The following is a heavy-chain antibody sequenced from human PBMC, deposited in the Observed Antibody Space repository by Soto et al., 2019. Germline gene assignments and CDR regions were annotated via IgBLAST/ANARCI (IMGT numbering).Heavy chain of an antibody. J-gene: IGHJ5*02. CDR3: ARDLGSCSSTSCEASSRWFDP. CDR1: GYTFTSYG. D-gene: IGHD2-2*01. Sequence: QVPLVQSGAEVKKPGASVKVSCKASGYTFTSYGISWVRQAPGQGLEWMGWISAYNGNTNYAQKLQGRVTMTTDTSTSTAYMELRSLRSDDTAVYYCARDLGSCSSTSCEASSRWFDPWGQGTLVTVSS. V-gene: IGHV1-18*04. CDR2: ISAYNGNT.